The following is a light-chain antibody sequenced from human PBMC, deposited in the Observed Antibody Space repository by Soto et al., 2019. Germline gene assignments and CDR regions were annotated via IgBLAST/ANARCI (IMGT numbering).Light chain of an antibody. CDR2: DVS. CDR1: SRDVGGYSY. V-gene: IGLV2-14*01. Sequence: QSALTQPASVSGSPGQSIAISCTGSSRDVGGYSYVSWYQQHPGKAPKLMIYDVSNRPSGVSDRFSGSRSGNTASLTISGLQDEDEDDYYCTSYTGSSTLVVGGGTKLAVL. CDR3: TSYTGSSTLV. J-gene: IGLJ2*01.